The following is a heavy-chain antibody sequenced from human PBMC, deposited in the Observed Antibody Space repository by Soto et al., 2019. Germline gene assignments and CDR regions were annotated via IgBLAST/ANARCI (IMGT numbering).Heavy chain of an antibody. Sequence: GGSLRLSCAASGFTVSSYGMHWVRQAPGKGLEWVAIVSYDGSNKYYTDSVKGRFTISRDNSRNTLYLQMNSLRADDTAVYYCAKALGELSPETYDYWGQGTLVTVSS. CDR3: AKALGELSPETYDY. D-gene: IGHD3-16*02. CDR2: VSYDGSNK. V-gene: IGHV3-30*18. J-gene: IGHJ4*02. CDR1: GFTVSSYG.